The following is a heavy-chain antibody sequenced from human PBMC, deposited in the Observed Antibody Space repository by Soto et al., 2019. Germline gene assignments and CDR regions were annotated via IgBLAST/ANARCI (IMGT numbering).Heavy chain of an antibody. Sequence: QVQLVQSGAEVKKPGASVKVSCKASGYTFTSYGISWVRQGPGQGLEWMGWISAYNGNTNYAQKLQGRVTMTTDTSTSTAYMELRSLRSDDTAVYYCARDGWFGELYLGGDAFDIWGQGTMVTVSS. D-gene: IGHD3-10*01. CDR3: ARDGWFGELYLGGDAFDI. CDR2: ISAYNGNT. V-gene: IGHV1-18*01. CDR1: GYTFTSYG. J-gene: IGHJ3*02.